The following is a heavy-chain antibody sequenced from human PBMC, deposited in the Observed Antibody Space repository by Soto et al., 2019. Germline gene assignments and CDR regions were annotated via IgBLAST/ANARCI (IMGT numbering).Heavy chain of an antibody. J-gene: IGHJ4*02. CDR1: GGSISSYY. Sequence: SETLSLTCTVSGGSISSYYWSWIRQPPGKGLEWIGYIYYSGSTNYNPSLKSRVTISVDTSKNQFSLKLSSVTAADTAVYYCATDQGDGYNFDYWGQGTLVTVSS. CDR2: IYYSGST. D-gene: IGHD5-12*01. V-gene: IGHV4-59*01. CDR3: ATDQGDGYNFDY.